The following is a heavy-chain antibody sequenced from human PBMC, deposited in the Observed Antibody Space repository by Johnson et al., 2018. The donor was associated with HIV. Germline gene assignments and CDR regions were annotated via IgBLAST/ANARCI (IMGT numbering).Heavy chain of an antibody. D-gene: IGHD3-22*01. CDR3: ARAREVYYLDAFDI. CDR1: GFTFRNYA. J-gene: IGHJ3*02. CDR2: ISYDGSNQ. V-gene: IGHV3-30*04. Sequence: QVQLVESGGGVVQPGRSLRLSCAASGFTFRNYAMHWVRQAPGKGLEWVAVISYDGSNQYYADSVKGRFTISRDNSKNTLSLQMNSLRAEDTAVYYCARAREVYYLDAFDIWGQGTMVTVSS.